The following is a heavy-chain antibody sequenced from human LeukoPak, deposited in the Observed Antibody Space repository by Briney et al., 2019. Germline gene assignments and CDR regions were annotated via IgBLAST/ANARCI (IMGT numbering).Heavy chain of an antibody. D-gene: IGHD3-3*01. J-gene: IGHJ6*03. CDR2: ISSSSSTI. CDR3: ARDARYVLRFLEWEYYYYYMDV. CDR1: GFTFSSYS. V-gene: IGHV3-48*01. Sequence: PGGSLRLSCAASGFTFSSYSMNWVRQAPGKGLEWASYISSSSSTIYYADSVKGRFTISRDNAKNSLYLQMNSLRAEDTAVYYCARDARYVLRFLEWEYYYYYMDVWGKGTTVTVSS.